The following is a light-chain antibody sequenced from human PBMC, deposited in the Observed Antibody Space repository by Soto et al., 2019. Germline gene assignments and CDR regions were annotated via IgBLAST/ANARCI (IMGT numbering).Light chain of an antibody. J-gene: IGKJ2*01. CDR2: GAS. V-gene: IGKV1-39*01. Sequence: DIQMTQSPSSLSASVGDRVTITCRASQSISSYLNWYQQKPGKAPKLLIYGASSLQSGVPSTFSGSGSGTDFTLTISSLQPEDFATYHCQQSYSTPYTFGQGTKLEIK. CDR1: QSISSY. CDR3: QQSYSTPYT.